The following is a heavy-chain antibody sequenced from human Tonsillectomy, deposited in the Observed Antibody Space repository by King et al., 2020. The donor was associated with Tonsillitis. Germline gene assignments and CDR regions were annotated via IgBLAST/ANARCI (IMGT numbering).Heavy chain of an antibody. CDR3: AKLAGYDRSAYYQTDRSYYYYGMDV. V-gene: IGHV3-30*18. J-gene: IGHJ6*02. CDR1: GFTFSSNG. CDR2: ISYDGSNK. Sequence: VQLVESGGGVVQPGRSLRLSCAASGFTFSSNGMHWVRQAPGKGLEWVALISYDGSNKFYADSVKGRFTISRDNSKNTLYLQMNSLRAEDTAVYYCAKLAGYDRSAYYQTDRSYYYYGMDVWGQGTTVTVSS. D-gene: IGHD3-22*01.